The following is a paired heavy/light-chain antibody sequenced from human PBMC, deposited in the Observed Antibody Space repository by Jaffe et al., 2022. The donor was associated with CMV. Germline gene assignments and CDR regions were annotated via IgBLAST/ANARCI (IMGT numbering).Heavy chain of an antibody. CDR3: ASQQRITIFGVVINHSYYYYGMDV. Sequence: QVQLVQSGAEVKKPGSSVKVSCKASGGTFSSYAISWVRQAPGQGLEWMGGIIPIFGTANYAQKFQGRVTITADESTSTAYMELSSLRSEDTAVYYCASQQRITIFGVVINHSYYYYGMDVWGQGTTVTVSS. V-gene: IGHV1-69*01. D-gene: IGHD3-3*01. J-gene: IGHJ6*02. CDR1: GGTFSSYA. CDR2: IIPIFGTA.
Light chain of an antibody. CDR1: SSNIGSNT. CDR2: SNN. V-gene: IGLV1-44*01. CDR3: AAWDDSLNGHVV. Sequence: QSVLTQPPSASGTPGQRVTISCSGSSSNIGSNTVNWYQQLPGTAPKLLIYSNNQRPSGVPDRFSGSKSGTSASLAISGLQSEDEADYYCAAWDDSLNGHVVFGGGTKLTVL. J-gene: IGLJ2*01.